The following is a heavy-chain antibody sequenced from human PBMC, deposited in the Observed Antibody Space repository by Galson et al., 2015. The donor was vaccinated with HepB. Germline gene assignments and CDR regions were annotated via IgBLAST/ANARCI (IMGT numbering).Heavy chain of an antibody. Sequence: SVKVSCKASGYTFTSYGISWVRQAPGQGLEWMGWISAYNGNTNYAQKLQGRVTMTTDTSTSTAYMELRSLRSDDTAVYYCARGSRYCSGGSCYLPSLWGQGTLVTVSS. J-gene: IGHJ4*02. D-gene: IGHD2-15*01. CDR1: GYTFTSYG. CDR2: ISAYNGNT. CDR3: ARGSRYCSGGSCYLPSL. V-gene: IGHV1-18*01.